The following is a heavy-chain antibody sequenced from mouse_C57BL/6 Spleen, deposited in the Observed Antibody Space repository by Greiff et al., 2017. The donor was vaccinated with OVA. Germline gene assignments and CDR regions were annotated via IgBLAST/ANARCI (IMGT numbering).Heavy chain of an antibody. D-gene: IGHD1-1*01. Sequence: VKLQQPGAELVKPGASVKLSCKASGYTFTSYWMQWVKQRPGQGLEWIGEIDPSDSYTNYNQKFKGKATLTVDTSSSTAYMQLSSLTSEDSAVYYCARQYYGSSYDAMDYWGQGTSVTVSS. CDR3: ARQYYGSSYDAMDY. CDR2: IDPSDSYT. CDR1: GYTFTSYW. J-gene: IGHJ4*01. V-gene: IGHV1-50*01.